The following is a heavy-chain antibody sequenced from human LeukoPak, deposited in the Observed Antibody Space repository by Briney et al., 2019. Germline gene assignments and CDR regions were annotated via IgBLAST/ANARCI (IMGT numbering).Heavy chain of an antibody. D-gene: IGHD5-24*01. CDR1: GGSISSSRYY. CDR3: ARLSDDYKYYFDH. CDR2: LFYSGST. J-gene: IGHJ4*02. Sequence: SETLSLTCTVSGGSISSSRYYWGWIRQSPGKGLAWIGSLFYSGSTYYNPSFKSRVAMSVDTSKNQFSLKLTSVTAADTAVYYCARLSDDYKYYFDHWGQGTLVTVSS. V-gene: IGHV4-39*01.